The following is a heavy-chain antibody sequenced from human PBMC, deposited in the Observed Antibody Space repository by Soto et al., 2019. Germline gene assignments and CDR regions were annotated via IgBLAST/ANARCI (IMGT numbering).Heavy chain of an antibody. CDR1: GFTFSSYG. V-gene: IGHV3-30*18. CDR3: AKDGGMVAATHYYYGMDV. Sequence: QVQLVESGGGVVQPGRSLRLSCAASGFTFSSYGMHWVRQAPGKGLEWVAVISYDGSNKYYADSVKGRFTISRDNSKNTLYLQMNSLRAEDTAVYYCAKDGGMVAATHYYYGMDVWGQGTTVTVSS. D-gene: IGHD2-15*01. J-gene: IGHJ6*02. CDR2: ISYDGSNK.